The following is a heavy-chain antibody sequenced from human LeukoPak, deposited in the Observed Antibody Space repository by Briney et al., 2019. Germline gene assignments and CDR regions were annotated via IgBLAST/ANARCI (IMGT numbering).Heavy chain of an antibody. CDR1: GGTFTSYA. CDR2: SIPIFGTA. J-gene: IGHJ4*02. CDR3: AREVVYSYTCIDC. Sequence: SGKVSFTASGGTFTSYAISGVRQAPGQGLEWMGGSIPIFGTANYAQKFQGRVTITTDESTSTAYMELSSLRSEDTAVYYCAREVVYSYTCIDCWGQGTPVTVSS. V-gene: IGHV1-69*05. D-gene: IGHD5-18*01.